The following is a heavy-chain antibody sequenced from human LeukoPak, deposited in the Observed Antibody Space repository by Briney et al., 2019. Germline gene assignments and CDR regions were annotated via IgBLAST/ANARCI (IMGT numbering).Heavy chain of an antibody. D-gene: IGHD5-12*01. CDR2: ISDDSSFT. CDR1: GLVFGKYA. Sequence: GGSLRLSCAASGLVFGKYAMAWVRQAPGKGLECVSIISDDSSFTYYLDSVKGRSTIFRDDSKNTLYLHMNSLKAEDTAVYYCAKGRCSGPGCDSFDYWGQGTLVTVSS. CDR3: AKGRCSGPGCDSFDY. V-gene: IGHV3-23*01. J-gene: IGHJ4*02.